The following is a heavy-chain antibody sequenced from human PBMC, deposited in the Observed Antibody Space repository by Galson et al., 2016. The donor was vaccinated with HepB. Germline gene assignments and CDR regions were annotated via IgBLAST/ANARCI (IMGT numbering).Heavy chain of an antibody. Sequence: SLRLSCAASGFTFSAYAMHWVRQAPGKGLEWLAVMSYDGNIKQYADSVKGRSTISRDNSKNTLYLYMNNLTAGDTAIYYCGKHGGFDYWGQGALVTVSS. CDR3: GKHGGFDY. J-gene: IGHJ4*02. CDR1: GFTFSAYA. V-gene: IGHV3-30-3*01. CDR2: MSYDGNIK. D-gene: IGHD3-16*01.